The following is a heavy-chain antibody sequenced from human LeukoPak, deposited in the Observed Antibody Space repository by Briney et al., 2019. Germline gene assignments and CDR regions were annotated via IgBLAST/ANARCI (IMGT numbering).Heavy chain of an antibody. V-gene: IGHV3-74*01. D-gene: IGHD1-26*01. CDR3: ATGEWELLIPSCY. CDR2: INSDGSST. CDR1: GFTFSSYW. Sequence: PGGSLRLSCAASGFTFSSYWMHWVRQAPGKGLVWVSRINSDGSSTSYADSVKGRFTISRDNAKNTLYLQMNSLRAEDTAVYYCATGEWELLIPSCYWGQGTLVTVSS. J-gene: IGHJ4*02.